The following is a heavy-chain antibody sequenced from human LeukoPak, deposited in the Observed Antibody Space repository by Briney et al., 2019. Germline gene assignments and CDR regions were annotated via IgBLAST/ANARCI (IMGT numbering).Heavy chain of an antibody. CDR2: TYYSGST. Sequence: PSETLSLTCTVSGGSISSSSYYWGWIRQPPGKGLEWIGSTYYSGSTYYNPSLKSRVTMSVDTSKNQFSLKLSSVTAADTAVYYCARGVSYSNYGVVGSQLWFDPWGQGTLVTVSS. CDR3: ARGVSYSNYGVVGSQLWFDP. J-gene: IGHJ5*02. V-gene: IGHV4-39*01. D-gene: IGHD4-11*01. CDR1: GGSISSSSYY.